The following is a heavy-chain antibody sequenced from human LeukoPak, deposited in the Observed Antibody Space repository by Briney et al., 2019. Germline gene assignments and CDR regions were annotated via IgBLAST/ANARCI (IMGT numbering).Heavy chain of an antibody. CDR3: AKDLIVVVHGAAFDI. CDR2: ISGSGGST. Sequence: PGGSLRLSCAASGFTFTSYAMSWVRQAPGKGLEWVSAISGSGGSTYYADSVKGRFTISRDNSKNTLYLQMNSLRAEDTAVYYCAKDLIVVVHGAAFDIWGQGTMVTVSS. CDR1: GFTFTSYA. J-gene: IGHJ3*02. V-gene: IGHV3-23*01. D-gene: IGHD3-22*01.